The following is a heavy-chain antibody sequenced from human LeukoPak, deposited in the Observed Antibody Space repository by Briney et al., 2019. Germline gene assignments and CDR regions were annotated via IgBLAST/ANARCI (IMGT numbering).Heavy chain of an antibody. J-gene: IGHJ6*02. D-gene: IGHD2-21*02. CDR2: IKQDGSVK. CDR1: GFTFSSYW. CDR3: ARDSCGGDCYYYYYGMDV. V-gene: IGHV3-7*01. Sequence: GGSLRLSCAASGFTFSSYWMSWVRQAPGKGLEWVANIKQDGSVKYYVDSVKGRFTISRDNAKNSLYLQMNSLRAEDTAVYYCARDSCGGDCYYYYYGMDVWGQGTTVTVSS.